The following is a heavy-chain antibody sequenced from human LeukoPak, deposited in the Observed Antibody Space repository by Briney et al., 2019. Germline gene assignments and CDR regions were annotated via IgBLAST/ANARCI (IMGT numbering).Heavy chain of an antibody. CDR2: INHSGST. CDR1: GGSFSGYY. D-gene: IGHD2-2*01. V-gene: IGHV4-34*01. Sequence: PSETLSLTCAVYGGSFSGYYWSWIRQPPGKGLEWIGEINHSGSTNYNPSLKSRVTISVDTSKNQFSLKPSSVTAADTAVYYCARENRLGYCSSTSCLPFDYWGQGTLVTVSS. CDR3: ARENRLGYCSSTSCLPFDY. J-gene: IGHJ4*02.